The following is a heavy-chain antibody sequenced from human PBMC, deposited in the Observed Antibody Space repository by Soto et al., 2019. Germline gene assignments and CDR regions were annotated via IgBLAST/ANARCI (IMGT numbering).Heavy chain of an antibody. CDR1: GFTFSSYA. CDR3: VKGDQITIFGVVTPNYYYGMDV. CDR2: ISSNGGST. V-gene: IGHV3-64D*08. Sequence: EVQLVESGGGLVQPGGSLRLSCSASGFTFSSYAMHWVRQAPGKGLEYVSAISSNGGSTYYADSVKGRFTISRDNSKNTLYLQMSCLRAEDTAVYYCVKGDQITIFGVVTPNYYYGMDVWGQGTTVTVSS. D-gene: IGHD3-3*01. J-gene: IGHJ6*02.